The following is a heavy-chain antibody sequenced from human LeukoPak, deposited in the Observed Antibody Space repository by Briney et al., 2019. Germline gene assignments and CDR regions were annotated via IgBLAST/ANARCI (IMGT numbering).Heavy chain of an antibody. V-gene: IGHV4-59*01. CDR2: MYYSGTT. D-gene: IGHD2-21*02. Sequence: PSETLSLTCTVSGXSITSYYWSWIRQSPGKGLEWIGFMYYSGTTNYNPSLKSRVTISLGMSKNQFSLKLSSVTAADTAVYYCARLPMAVTPHVDYWGQGTLVTVSS. J-gene: IGHJ4*02. CDR3: ARLPMAVTPHVDY. CDR1: GXSITSYY.